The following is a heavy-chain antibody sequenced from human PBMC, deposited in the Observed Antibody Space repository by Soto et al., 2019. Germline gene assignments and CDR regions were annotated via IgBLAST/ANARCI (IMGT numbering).Heavy chain of an antibody. Sequence: SETLSLTCTVSGGSISDGYYWTWIRQHPGKGLEWIGSISASGSTSYNPSLKSRLTVSVDKSRNQFSLNLRSVTAADTAVYYCARRDRSGFSYWLDTWGQGTLVTVSS. CDR1: GGSISDGYY. D-gene: IGHD3-22*01. CDR3: ARRDRSGFSYWLDT. V-gene: IGHV4-31*03. CDR2: ISASGST. J-gene: IGHJ5*02.